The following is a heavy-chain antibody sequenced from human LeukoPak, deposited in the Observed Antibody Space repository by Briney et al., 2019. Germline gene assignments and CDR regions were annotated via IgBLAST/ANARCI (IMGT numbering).Heavy chain of an antibody. V-gene: IGHV4-31*03. CDR1: GGSISSGGYY. Sequence: SQTLSLTCTVSGGSISSGGYYWSWIRQHPGKGLEWIGYIYYSGSTYYNPSLKSRVTISVDTSKNQFSLKLSSVTAADTAVYYCARGYSSSWWRVDPFDPWGQGTLVTVSS. CDR2: IYYSGST. J-gene: IGHJ5*02. D-gene: IGHD6-13*01. CDR3: ARGYSSSWWRVDPFDP.